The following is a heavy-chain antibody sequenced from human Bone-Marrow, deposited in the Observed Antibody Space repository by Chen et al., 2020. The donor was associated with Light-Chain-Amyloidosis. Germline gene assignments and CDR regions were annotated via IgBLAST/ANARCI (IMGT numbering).Heavy chain of an antibody. D-gene: IGHD2-2*01. CDR3: VKSLIPSKYLYHYYMDV. CDR1: GFTFNDYA. J-gene: IGHJ6*03. Sequence: EVQLVESGGGLVQPGRSLRLSCAASGFTFNDYAMYWVRQGPGKGLEWVSVIRSDSGSIGYADFVKGRFSISRDNAKNYLHLQMNSLRPEDTALYYCVKSLIPSKYLYHYYMDVWGKGTTVIVSS. CDR2: IRSDSGSI. V-gene: IGHV3-9*01.